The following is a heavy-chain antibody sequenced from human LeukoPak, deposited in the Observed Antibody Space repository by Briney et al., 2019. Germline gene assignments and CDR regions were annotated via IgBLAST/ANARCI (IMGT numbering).Heavy chain of an antibody. J-gene: IGHJ4*02. CDR1: GFTFSSYA. CDR3: ARRGVALDY. CDR2: ISYDGSNK. Sequence: GGSLRLSCAASGFTFSSYAMHWVRQAPGKGLEWVAVISYDGSNKYYADSVKGRFTISRDNSKNTLYLQMNSLRAEDTAVYYCARRGVALDYWGQGTPVTVSS. D-gene: IGHD3-10*01. V-gene: IGHV3-30-3*01.